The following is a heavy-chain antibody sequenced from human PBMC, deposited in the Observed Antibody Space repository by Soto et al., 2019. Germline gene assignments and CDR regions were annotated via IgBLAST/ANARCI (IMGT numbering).Heavy chain of an antibody. V-gene: IGHV4-39*01. Sequence: SETLSLTCTVSGGSISSSSYYWGWIRQPPGKGLEWIGSIYYSGSTYYNPSLKSRVTISVDTSKNQFSLKLSSVTAADTAEYYCARSGYYYYYMDVWGKGTTVTVSS. CDR3: ARSGYYYYYMDV. J-gene: IGHJ6*03. D-gene: IGHD3-10*01. CDR1: GGSISSSSYY. CDR2: IYYSGST.